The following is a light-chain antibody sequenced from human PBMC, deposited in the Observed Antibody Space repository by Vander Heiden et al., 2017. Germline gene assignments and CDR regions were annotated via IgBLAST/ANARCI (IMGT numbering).Light chain of an antibody. CDR2: VNSDGSH. CDR3: QTWGSGIRV. V-gene: IGLV4-69*01. Sequence: QVVLTQSPSASASLGASVNPTCTLSRGHTTYAIAWHQKQSEKGPRFLMKVNSDGSHTKGDGIPDLFSGSTSGSERYLTISSLQSDDEADYYCQTWGSGIRVFGGGTKLTVL. J-gene: IGLJ3*02. CDR1: RGHTTYA.